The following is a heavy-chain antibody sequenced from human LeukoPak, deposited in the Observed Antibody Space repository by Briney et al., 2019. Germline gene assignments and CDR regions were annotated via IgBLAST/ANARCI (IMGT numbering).Heavy chain of an antibody. CDR3: AKDFLSPGSIQYYMDV. V-gene: IGHV3-23*01. CDR1: GFTFSSYA. CDR2: ISGSGGST. D-gene: IGHD1-26*01. Sequence: GGSLRLSCAASGFTFSSYAMSWVRQAPGKGLEWVSAISGSGGSTYYADSVKGRFTISRDNSKNTLYLQMNSLRAEDTAVYYCAKDFLSPGSIQYYMDVWGKGTTVTVSS. J-gene: IGHJ6*03.